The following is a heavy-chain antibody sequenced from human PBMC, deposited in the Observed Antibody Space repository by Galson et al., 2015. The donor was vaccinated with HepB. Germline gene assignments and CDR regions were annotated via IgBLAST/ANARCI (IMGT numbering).Heavy chain of an antibody. J-gene: IGHJ4*02. Sequence: SATLSLTCAVYGESFSGFYWTWIRQPPGKGLEWIGDIYHSGGTNYNPSLKSRVAISVDRSKNQFSLKLSSVTAADTALYYCARGYTEDYTYGPDSFDRWGQGTLVTVSS. V-gene: IGHV4-34*01. D-gene: IGHD5-18*01. CDR3: ARGYTEDYTYGPDSFDR. CDR2: IYHSGGT. CDR1: GESFSGFY.